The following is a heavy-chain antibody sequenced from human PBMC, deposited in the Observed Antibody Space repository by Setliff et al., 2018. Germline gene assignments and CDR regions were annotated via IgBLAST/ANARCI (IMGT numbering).Heavy chain of an antibody. J-gene: IGHJ4*02. CDR3: ARHFRSSKVQFLEYLTDYYFDS. CDR2: IYYSGST. V-gene: IGHV4-39*01. D-gene: IGHD3-3*01. Sequence: LTCTVSDVSISSSSFYWAWIRQPPGKGLEWIGSIYYSGSTYYNPSLTSRVTISVDTSNNQFSLNLRSVTAADTAIYYCARHFRSSKVQFLEYLTDYYFDSWGQGTLVTVSS. CDR1: DVSISSSSFY.